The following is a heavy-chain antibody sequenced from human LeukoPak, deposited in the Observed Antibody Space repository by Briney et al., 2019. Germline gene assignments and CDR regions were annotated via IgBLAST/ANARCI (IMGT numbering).Heavy chain of an antibody. CDR3: ANSPTLGV. Sequence: PGGSLKLSCAASAFTVYNNYMRWVRQAPGKGLEFVSLIYRVGPTSYADSVKGRFTISRDNSKNTLYLQMNSLRVEDTAVYYCANSPTLGVWGQGTLVTVSP. CDR1: AFTVYNNY. V-gene: IGHV3-53*05. J-gene: IGHJ4*02. D-gene: IGHD3-16*01. CDR2: IYRVGPT.